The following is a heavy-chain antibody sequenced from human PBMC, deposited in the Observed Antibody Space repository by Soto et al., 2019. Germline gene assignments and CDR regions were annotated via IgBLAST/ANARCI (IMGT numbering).Heavy chain of an antibody. Sequence: GSLRLSCAASEFTFSNYAMSWVRQAPGKGLEWVSSISDNGGTTYYADSVKGRFTISRDNSKNTLYLQMNSLRAEDTAVYYCAKDPQQLIDYYDYWSQGTQVTVSS. CDR3: AKDPQQLIDYYDY. V-gene: IGHV3-23*01. J-gene: IGHJ4*02. D-gene: IGHD6-13*01. CDR1: EFTFSNYA. CDR2: ISDNGGTT.